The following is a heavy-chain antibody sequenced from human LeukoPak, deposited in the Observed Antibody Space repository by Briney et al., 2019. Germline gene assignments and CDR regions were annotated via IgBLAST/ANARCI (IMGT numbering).Heavy chain of an antibody. Sequence: PSETLSLACTVSGGSVSSSRYYWGWVRQPPGKGLEWIGTIYYSGSTYYNPSLKSRVTISVDTSKTQFSLKLSSVTAADTAVHYCARAYSSSWYLLPYYIDYWGQGTLVTVSS. D-gene: IGHD6-13*01. J-gene: IGHJ4*02. CDR1: GGSVSSSRYY. V-gene: IGHV4-39*07. CDR3: ARAYSSSWYLLPYYIDY. CDR2: IYYSGST.